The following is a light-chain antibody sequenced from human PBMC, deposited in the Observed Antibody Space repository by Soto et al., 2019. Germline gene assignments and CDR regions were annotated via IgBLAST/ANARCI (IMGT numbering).Light chain of an antibody. CDR2: DVS. CDR1: SSDVGSYNY. Sequence: SVLTQPASVSGSPGQSITISCTGTSSDVGSYNYVSWYQQQPGKAPKFMIYDVSNRPSGVSNRFSGSKSGNTASLTISGLQAEDEADYYCCSYTTSNTRQIVFGAGTKVTVL. V-gene: IGLV2-14*01. CDR3: CSYTTSNTRQIV. J-gene: IGLJ1*01.